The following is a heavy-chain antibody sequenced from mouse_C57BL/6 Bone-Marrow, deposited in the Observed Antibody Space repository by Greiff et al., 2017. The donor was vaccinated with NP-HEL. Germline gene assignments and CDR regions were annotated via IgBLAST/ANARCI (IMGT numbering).Heavy chain of an antibody. V-gene: IGHV1-55*01. D-gene: IGHD1-1*01. CDR3: AREGTVVAGGAMDY. J-gene: IGHJ4*01. CDR2: IYPGSGST. CDR1: GYTFTSYW. Sequence: QVQLQQPGAELVKPGASVKMSCKASGYTFTSYWITWVKQRPGQGLEWIGDIYPGSGSTNYNEKFKSKATLTVDTSSSTAYMQLSSLTSEDSAVYYCAREGTVVAGGAMDYWGQGTSVTVSS.